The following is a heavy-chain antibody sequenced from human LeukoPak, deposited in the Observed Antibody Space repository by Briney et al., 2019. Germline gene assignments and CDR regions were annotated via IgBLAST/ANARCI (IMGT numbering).Heavy chain of an antibody. J-gene: IGHJ4*02. V-gene: IGHV3-21*01. D-gene: IGHD1-7*01. Sequence: GGSLRLSCAASGFTFSSYAMNWVRQAPGKGLEWVSSVSSSGTYIYYADSMKGRFTISRDNAKNSLSLQVNSLRAEDTAVHYCARGNGNYRYYFDYWGQGTLVTVSS. CDR1: GFTFSSYA. CDR2: VSSSGTYI. CDR3: ARGNGNYRYYFDY.